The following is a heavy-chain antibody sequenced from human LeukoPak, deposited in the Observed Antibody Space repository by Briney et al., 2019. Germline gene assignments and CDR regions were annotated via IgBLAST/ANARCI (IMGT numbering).Heavy chain of an antibody. CDR3: ARHTSDFWSGYYPLNNWFDP. CDR1: GGSISSYY. CDR2: IYYSGST. V-gene: IGHV4-59*08. J-gene: IGHJ5*02. D-gene: IGHD3-3*01. Sequence: SETLSLTCTVSGGSISSYYWSWIRQPPGKGLEWIGYIYYSGSTNYNPSLKSRVTISVDTSKNQFSLKLSSVTAADTAVYYCARHTSDFWSGYYPLNNWFDPWGQGTLVTVSS.